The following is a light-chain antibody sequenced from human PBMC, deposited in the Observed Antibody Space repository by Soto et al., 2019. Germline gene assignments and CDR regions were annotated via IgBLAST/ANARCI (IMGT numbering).Light chain of an antibody. J-gene: IGLJ2*01. CDR3: QSYDSSLHVV. CDR1: SSSIGAGYG. CDR2: ADN. V-gene: IGLV1-40*01. Sequence: QAVVTQPPSVSGAPGQRVTISCTGSSSSIGAGYGVHWYQQFPGTAPRLLIYADNNRPSGVPERFSGSKSGSSASLAITGLLAEDEADYYCQSYDSSLHVVFGGGTKVTVL.